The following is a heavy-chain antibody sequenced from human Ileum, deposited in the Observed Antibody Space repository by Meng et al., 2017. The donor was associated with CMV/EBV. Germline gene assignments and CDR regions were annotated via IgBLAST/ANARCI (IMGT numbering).Heavy chain of an antibody. Sequence: SETLSLTCTVSGDSMTNYYWGWIRQPPGKGLEWLAYIYYTGKTNYNASLESRVTMSIDTSKNQLSLKLTSVTAADTAVYYCARLSGGHACCGADYWGQGTLVTVSS. V-gene: IGHV4-59*12. CDR1: GDSMTNYY. D-gene: IGHD2-8*02. J-gene: IGHJ4*02. CDR2: IYYTGKT. CDR3: ARLSGGHACCGADY.